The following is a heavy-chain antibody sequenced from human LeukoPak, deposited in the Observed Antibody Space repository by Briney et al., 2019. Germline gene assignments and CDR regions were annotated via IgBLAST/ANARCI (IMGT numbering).Heavy chain of an antibody. CDR1: GFTFSDYD. Sequence: PGGSLRLSCAASGFTFSDYDMNWVRQAPGKGLEWVSYITGSGSTIYYADSVKGRFTISRDNAKNSLSLQMNSLRAEDTAVYYCARGGRVTHYYFDYWGQGTLVTVSS. CDR3: ARGGRVTHYYFDY. D-gene: IGHD2-21*02. V-gene: IGHV3-48*03. CDR2: ITGSGSTI. J-gene: IGHJ4*02.